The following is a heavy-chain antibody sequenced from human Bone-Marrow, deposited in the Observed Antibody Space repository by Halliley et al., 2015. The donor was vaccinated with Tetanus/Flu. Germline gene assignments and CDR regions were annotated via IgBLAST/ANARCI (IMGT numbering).Heavy chain of an antibody. CDR3: ARVTNSSDY. CDR2: LFPADSDP. V-gene: IGHV5-51*01. D-gene: IGHD2-21*02. Sequence: LQWMGILFPADSDPKYSPSFQGQVTIPVDKSVNTAYLQWSSLKASDSGIYFCARVTNSSDYWGQGTLVTVSS. J-gene: IGHJ4*02.